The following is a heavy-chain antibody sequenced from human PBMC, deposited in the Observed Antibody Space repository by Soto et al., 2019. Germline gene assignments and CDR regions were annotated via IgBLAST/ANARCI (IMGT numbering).Heavy chain of an antibody. V-gene: IGHV3-7*01. Sequence: PGGSLRLSCAASGFFFSAYCMSWVRQAPGKGLEWVASIKQDGSETYYLDSVKGRFTFSRDNAKNSLDLQMSRLRAEDTAVYYCAKDQGIAAVHSGSYPFDYWGQGTLVTVSS. D-gene: IGHD1-26*01. CDR1: GFFFSAYC. J-gene: IGHJ4*02. CDR2: IKQDGSET. CDR3: AKDQGIAAVHSGSYPFDY.